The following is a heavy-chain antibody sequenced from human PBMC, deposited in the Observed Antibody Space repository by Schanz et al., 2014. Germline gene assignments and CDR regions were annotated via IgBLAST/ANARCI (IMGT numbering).Heavy chain of an antibody. CDR2: VSSDGNND. J-gene: IGHJ4*02. V-gene: IGHV3-30*18. CDR1: GFTFSTHA. CDR3: AKVRYSSGWRGDYFDE. D-gene: IGHD6-25*01. Sequence: VQLVESGGGVVQPGRSLRLSCAASGFTFSTHAMHWVRQAPGKGLEWVALVSSDGNNDYYTDSVKGRFTISRDNAKNTLYLQMNSLRPEDTAVYYCAKVRYSSGWRGDYFDEWGQGTLVTVAS.